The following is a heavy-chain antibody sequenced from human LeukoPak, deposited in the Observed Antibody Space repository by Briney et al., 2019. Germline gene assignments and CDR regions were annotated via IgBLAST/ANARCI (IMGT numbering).Heavy chain of an antibody. CDR2: IYSGGST. Sequence: GGSLRLSCAASGFTVSSNYMSWVRQAPGKGLEWVSVIYSGGSTYYADSVKGRFTISRDNSKNTLYLQMNSLRAEDTAVYYCAKDQGDIVVVPAAWGVDYWGQGTLVTVSS. D-gene: IGHD2-2*01. J-gene: IGHJ4*02. CDR3: AKDQGDIVVVPAAWGVDY. CDR1: GFTVSSNY. V-gene: IGHV3-53*01.